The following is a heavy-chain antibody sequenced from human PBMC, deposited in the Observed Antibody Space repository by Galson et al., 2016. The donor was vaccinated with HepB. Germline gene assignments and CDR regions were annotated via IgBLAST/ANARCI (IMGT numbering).Heavy chain of an antibody. CDR2: IYKTGST. CDR3: ARDKGKTETIVGSFSYYNYFAMDV. CDR1: GGSISSYF. Sequence: SETLSLTCNVSGGSISSYFWSWIRQTPGKELEWIGYIYKTGSTNYSPSLKSRVTISVDTSRNQFSLKVHSVTAADTAVYYCARDKGKTETIVGSFSYYNYFAMDVWGQGTTVTVSS. V-gene: IGHV4-59*12. J-gene: IGHJ6*02. D-gene: IGHD2/OR15-2a*01.